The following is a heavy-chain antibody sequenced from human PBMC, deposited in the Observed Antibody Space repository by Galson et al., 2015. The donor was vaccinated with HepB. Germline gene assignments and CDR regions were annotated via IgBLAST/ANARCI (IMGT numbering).Heavy chain of an antibody. V-gene: IGHV3-30*18. CDR2: ISYDGSNK. CDR3: AKDESSSSWYYYYYYMDV. D-gene: IGHD6-13*01. CDR1: GFTFSSYG. Sequence: SLRLSCAASGFTFSSYGMHWVRQAPGKGLEWVAVISYDGSNKYYADSVKGRFTISRDNSKNTLYLQMNSLRAEDTAVYYCAKDESSSSWYYYYYYMDVWGKGTTVTVSS. J-gene: IGHJ6*03.